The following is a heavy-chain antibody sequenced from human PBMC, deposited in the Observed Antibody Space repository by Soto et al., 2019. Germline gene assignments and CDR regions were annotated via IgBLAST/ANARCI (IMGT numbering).Heavy chain of an antibody. Sequence: GGSLRLSCAASGFTFDDYAMHWVRQAPGKGLEWVSGISWNSGSIGYADSVKGRFTISRDNAKNSLYLQMNSLRAEDTALYYCAKDSRITGVDAFDIWGQGTMVTVSS. V-gene: IGHV3-9*01. CDR3: AKDSRITGVDAFDI. D-gene: IGHD1-20*01. CDR1: GFTFDDYA. CDR2: ISWNSGSI. J-gene: IGHJ3*02.